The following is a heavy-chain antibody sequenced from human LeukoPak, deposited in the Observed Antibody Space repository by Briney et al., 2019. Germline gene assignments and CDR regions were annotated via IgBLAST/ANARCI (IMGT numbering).Heavy chain of an antibody. CDR3: ARGHYYFDSSD. J-gene: IGHJ4*02. V-gene: IGHV4-59*01. CDR2: IYYSGST. Sequence: SETLSLTCTVSGGSISSYYWSWIRQPPGKGLEWIGYIYYSGSTNYNPSLKSRVTISVDTSKNQFSLKLSSVTAADTAVYYCARGHYYFDSSDWGQGTLVTVSS. D-gene: IGHD3-22*01. CDR1: GGSISSYY.